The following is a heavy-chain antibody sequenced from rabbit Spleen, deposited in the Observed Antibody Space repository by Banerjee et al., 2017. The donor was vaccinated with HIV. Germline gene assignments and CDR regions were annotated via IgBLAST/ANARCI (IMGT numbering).Heavy chain of an antibody. Sequence: QSLEESGGDLVKPEGSLTLTCTASGFSFSNKAVMCWVRQAPGKGLEWIACINAVTGKAVYASWAKGRFTLAKTSSTTVSLQMTSLTAADTATYFCARDGAGGSYFALWGPGTLVTVS. V-gene: IGHV1S40*01. D-gene: IGHD8-1*01. CDR2: INAVTGKA. CDR3: ARDGAGGSYFAL. CDR1: GFSFSNKAV. J-gene: IGHJ4*01.